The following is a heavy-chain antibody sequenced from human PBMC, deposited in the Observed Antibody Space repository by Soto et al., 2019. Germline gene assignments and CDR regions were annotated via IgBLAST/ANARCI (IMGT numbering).Heavy chain of an antibody. J-gene: IGHJ6*02. V-gene: IGHV4-4*02. Sequence: QVQLQESGPGLVKPSGTLSLTCAVSGGSISSSNWWSWVRQPPGKGLEWIGEIYHSGSTYYNPSPKSRVTISVDKSKNQFSLKLSSVTAADTAVYYCARSPDSSGYYPRWYYYGMDVWGQGTTVTVSS. CDR2: IYHSGST. D-gene: IGHD3-22*01. CDR1: GGSISSSNW. CDR3: ARSPDSSGYYPRWYYYGMDV.